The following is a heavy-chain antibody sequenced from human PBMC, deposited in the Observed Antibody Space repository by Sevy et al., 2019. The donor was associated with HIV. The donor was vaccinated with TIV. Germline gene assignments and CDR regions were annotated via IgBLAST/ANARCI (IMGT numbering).Heavy chain of an antibody. CDR2: FFSGGTT. CDR3: ARESSSTWQAGYYGLAV. J-gene: IGHJ6*02. D-gene: IGHD6-13*01. V-gene: IGHV3-66*01. Sequence: GGSLRLSCAASGFTVSSDYMTWVRQAPGKGLERVSVFFSGGTTYYADSVKGRFTISRDNSKNTIYLQMNSLRAEDTATYYCARESSSTWQAGYYGLAVWCQGTTVTVSS. CDR1: GFTVSSDY.